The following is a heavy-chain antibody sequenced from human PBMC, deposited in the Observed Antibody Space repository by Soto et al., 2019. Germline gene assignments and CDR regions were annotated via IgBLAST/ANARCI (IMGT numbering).Heavy chain of an antibody. CDR1: GYSISSGYY. Sequence: LSLTRGVSGYSISSGYYWGWIRQPPGKGLERIGSVYHSGTTYYNPSLKSRVTISLETSKNQFSLRLTSVTAADTAMYFCTRSLYSSSWYAGSWGQGTLVTVSS. V-gene: IGHV4-38-2*01. D-gene: IGHD6-13*01. CDR3: TRSLYSSSWYAGS. CDR2: VYHSGTT. J-gene: IGHJ4*02.